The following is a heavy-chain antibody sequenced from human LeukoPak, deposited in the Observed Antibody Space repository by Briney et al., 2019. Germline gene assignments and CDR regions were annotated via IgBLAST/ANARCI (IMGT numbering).Heavy chain of an antibody. CDR1: GYTLTELS. D-gene: IGHD6-6*01. V-gene: IGHV1-24*01. CDR3: ATDPIAARPAVYTSDY. CDR2: FDPEDGET. J-gene: IGHJ4*02. Sequence: ASVKVSCKVSGYTLTELSMHWVRQAPGKGLEWMGGFDPEDGETIYAQKFQGRVTMTEDTSTDTAYMELSSLRSEDTAVYYCATDPIAARPAVYTSDYWGQGTLVTVSS.